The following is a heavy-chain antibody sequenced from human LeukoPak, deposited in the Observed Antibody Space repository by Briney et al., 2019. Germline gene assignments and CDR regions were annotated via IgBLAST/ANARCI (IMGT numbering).Heavy chain of an antibody. CDR1: GYTFTGYY. D-gene: IGHD2-15*01. J-gene: IGHJ3*02. V-gene: IGHV1-2*02. CDR3: AREGRGWAFDI. Sequence: ASVKVSCKASGYTFTGYYMQWVRQAPGQGLEWMGWINPNSGGTEYAQKFQGRVTMTRDTSISTAYMELSRLRSDDTAVYYCAREGRGWAFDIWGQGTMVTVSS. CDR2: INPNSGGT.